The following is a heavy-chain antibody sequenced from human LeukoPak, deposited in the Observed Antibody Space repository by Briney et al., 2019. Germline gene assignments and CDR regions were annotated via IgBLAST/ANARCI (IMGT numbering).Heavy chain of an antibody. CDR1: GFTFSNYG. V-gene: IGHV3-30*18. CDR3: AKDRGSSGFYGFKI. J-gene: IGHJ3*02. D-gene: IGHD3-22*01. CDR2: IPYDGSNK. Sequence: GSLRLSCAASGFTFSNYGIHWVRQAPGKGLEWVAVIPYDGSNKYYADSVKGRFTISRDNSKNTLYLQMNSLRAEDTAVYYCAKDRGSSGFYGFKIGGQGTMVTVSS.